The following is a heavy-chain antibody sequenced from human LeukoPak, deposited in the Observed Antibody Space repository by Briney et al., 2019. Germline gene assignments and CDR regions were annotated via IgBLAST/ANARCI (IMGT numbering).Heavy chain of an antibody. Sequence: SETLSLTCTVSGCSISSYYWSWIRQPPGRGLEWIGYIYYSGSTNYNPSLKGRVTISVDTSKNQFSLQLNSVTPEDTAVYYCAREEEVVVITIYAFDIWGQGTMVTVSS. V-gene: IGHV4-59*12. CDR2: IYYSGST. CDR3: AREEEVVVITIYAFDI. D-gene: IGHD3-22*01. J-gene: IGHJ3*02. CDR1: GCSISSYY.